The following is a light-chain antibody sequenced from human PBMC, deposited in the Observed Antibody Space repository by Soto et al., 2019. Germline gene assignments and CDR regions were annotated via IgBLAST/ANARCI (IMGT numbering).Light chain of an antibody. CDR1: QSISSW. CDR2: KAS. CDR3: QKYNSYSPLYT. V-gene: IGKV1-5*03. Sequence: DIQMTQSPSTLSASVGDRVTITCRASQSISSWLAWYQQKPGKAPKLLIYKASNLESGVPSRFSGSGSGTEFTLTISSLQPDDFATYYCQKYNSYSPLYTFGQGTKLEIK. J-gene: IGKJ2*01.